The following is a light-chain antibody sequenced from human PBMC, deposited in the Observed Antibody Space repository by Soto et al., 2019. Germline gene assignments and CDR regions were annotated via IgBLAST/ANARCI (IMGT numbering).Light chain of an antibody. Sequence: QSVLTQPASVSGSPGQSITISCTGTSSDVGGYNYVSWYQQHPGKAPKLMIYEVTDRPSGVSNRFSGSKSGNTASLTISGLQAEDEADYYCSSYTGSSIPYVFGTGT. CDR2: EVT. V-gene: IGLV2-14*01. J-gene: IGLJ1*01. CDR3: SSYTGSSIPYV. CDR1: SSDVGGYNY.